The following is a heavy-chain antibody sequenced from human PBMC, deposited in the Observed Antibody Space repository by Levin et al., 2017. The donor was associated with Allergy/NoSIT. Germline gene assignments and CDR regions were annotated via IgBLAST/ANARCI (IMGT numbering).Heavy chain of an antibody. D-gene: IGHD1-7*01. CDR1: GYTFTGYY. V-gene: IGHV1-2*06. CDR3: ARDRGGELELSDY. CDR2: INPNSGGT. J-gene: IGHJ4*02. Sequence: ASVKVSCKASGYTFTGYYMHWVRQAPGQGLEWMGRINPNSGGTNYAQKFQGRVTMTRDTSISTAYMELSRLRSDDTAVYYCARDRGGELELSDYWGQGTLVTVSS.